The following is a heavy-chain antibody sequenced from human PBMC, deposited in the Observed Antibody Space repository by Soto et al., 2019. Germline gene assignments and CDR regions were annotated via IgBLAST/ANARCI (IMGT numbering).Heavy chain of an antibody. D-gene: IGHD1-26*01. CDR3: ARDRNKLELLVGMDV. J-gene: IGHJ6*02. V-gene: IGHV3-33*01. CDR1: GFTFSNYG. CDR2: IWYDGNYK. Sequence: QVQLVESGGGVVQPGRSLRLSCAASGFTFSNYGMHWVRQAPGKGLEWVAVIWYDGNYKYYGDSVKGRITISRDNSKNTVDLQMDSLRADDTAVYYCARDRNKLELLVGMDVWGQGTKVTVSS.